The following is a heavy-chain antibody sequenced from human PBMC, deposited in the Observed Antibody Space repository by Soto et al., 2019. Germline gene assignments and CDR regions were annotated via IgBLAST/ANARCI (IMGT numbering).Heavy chain of an antibody. V-gene: IGHV3-30*03. J-gene: IGHJ4*02. CDR1: GFAFSTYG. Sequence: QVQLVESGGGVVKPGRSLRLSCAASGFAFSTYGMHWVRQAPGKGLEWVAVTTSDGARINYADSVKGRFTISRDNSRITLYLQMNSLRIDDTAVYYCARKNPGREWELPDYWGQGTLVTVSS. CDR2: TTSDGARI. CDR3: ARKNPGREWELPDY. D-gene: IGHD1-26*01.